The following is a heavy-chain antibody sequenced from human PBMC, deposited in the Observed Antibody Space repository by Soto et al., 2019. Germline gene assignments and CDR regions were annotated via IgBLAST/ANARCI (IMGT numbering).Heavy chain of an antibody. CDR3: ARILRFLEWPLRDDAFDI. J-gene: IGHJ3*02. V-gene: IGHV6-1*01. CDR1: GDSVSSNSAA. Sequence: PSQTLSLTCAISGDSVSSNSAAWNWTRQSPSRGLEWLGRTYYRSKWYNDYAVSVKSRITINPDTSKNQFSLQLNSVTPEDTAVYYCARILRFLEWPLRDDAFDIWGQGTMVTVSS. D-gene: IGHD3-3*01. CDR2: TYYRSKWYN.